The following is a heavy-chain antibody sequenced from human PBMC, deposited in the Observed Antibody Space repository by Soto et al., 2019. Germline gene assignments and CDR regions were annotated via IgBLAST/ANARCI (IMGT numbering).Heavy chain of an antibody. Sequence: EERLLESGGALVQPGGSLRLSCAASGFTFDSYGMSWVRQAPGKGLEWVSVISDSGGRTYYADSVKGRFTISRDNSKNTLYLQMNILRDEDTAVYYCAKDPQTGQDRYFDCWGQGTLVTVSS. D-gene: IGHD1-1*01. J-gene: IGHJ4*02. V-gene: IGHV3-23*01. CDR3: AKDPQTGQDRYFDC. CDR1: GFTFDSYG. CDR2: ISDSGGRT.